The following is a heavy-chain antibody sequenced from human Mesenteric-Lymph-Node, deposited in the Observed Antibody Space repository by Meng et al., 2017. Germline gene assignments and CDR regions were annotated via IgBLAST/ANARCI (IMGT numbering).Heavy chain of an antibody. D-gene: IGHD3-22*01. J-gene: IGHJ4*02. V-gene: IGHV1-18*01. Sequence: AHLVQSGGEGKKPGASVKVSCKASGYTFTNYGITWVRQAPGQGLEWMGWINAYNGDTNYAQTLQGRVTMTTDTSTSTAYMELRSLRSDDTAVYYCARDRYYYDRSFDYWGQGTLVTVSS. CDR1: GYTFTNYG. CDR2: INAYNGDT. CDR3: ARDRYYYDRSFDY.